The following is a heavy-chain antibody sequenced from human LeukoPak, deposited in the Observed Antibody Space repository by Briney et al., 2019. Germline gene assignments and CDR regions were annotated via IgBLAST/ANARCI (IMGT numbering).Heavy chain of an antibody. J-gene: IGHJ4*02. Sequence: GGSLRLSCAASGFTFSSYEMSWVRQAPGKGLQWVSFISSSGTTIYYADSVKGRFTIFRDNAKNSLYLQMNSLRADDTAVYYCARRSTWYDFDYWGQGTLVTVSS. CDR3: ARRSTWYDFDY. V-gene: IGHV3-48*03. CDR2: ISSSGTTI. D-gene: IGHD6-13*01. CDR1: GFTFSSYE.